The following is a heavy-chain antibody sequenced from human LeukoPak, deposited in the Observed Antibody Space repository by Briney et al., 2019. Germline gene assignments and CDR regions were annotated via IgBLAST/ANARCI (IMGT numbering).Heavy chain of an antibody. V-gene: IGHV3-23*01. J-gene: IGHJ4*02. CDR2: ISNTGGK. D-gene: IGHD2-21*02. CDR1: GFTFSSFA. CDR3: AKVGAWYPADY. Sequence: GVPLRLSCAASGFTFSSFAMSWVRQAPGKGLEWVSGISNTGGKYYTDSVKGRFTISRDNSQNTLYLQMDRLRAEDTAVYFCAKVGAWYPADYWGQGTRVTVSS.